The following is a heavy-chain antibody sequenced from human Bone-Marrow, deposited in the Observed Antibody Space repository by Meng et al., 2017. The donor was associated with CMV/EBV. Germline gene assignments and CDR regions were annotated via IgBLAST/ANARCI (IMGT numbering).Heavy chain of an antibody. V-gene: IGHV3-30*02. CDR1: RFTFSSYR. CDR2: IRFDGKNK. D-gene: IGHD3-10*02. CDR3: AKDQGVLFGELYCFDF. Sequence: LSLTCADSRFTFSSYRMSWVRQAPGKGLEWVAFIRFDGKNKLYADSVKGRFTISRDNSKSTVYLQMNNLGTEDTAVYYCAKDQGVLFGELYCFDFWGQGTLVTVSS. J-gene: IGHJ4*02.